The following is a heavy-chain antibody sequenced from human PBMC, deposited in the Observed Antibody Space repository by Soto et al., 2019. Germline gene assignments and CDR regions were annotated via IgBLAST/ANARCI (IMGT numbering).Heavy chain of an antibody. V-gene: IGHV4-59*08. Sequence: SETLSLTCTVSGGSISSYYWSWIRQPPGKGLEWIGYIYYSGSTNYNPSLKSRVTISVDTSKNQFSLKLSSVTAADTAVYYCARQSSTMVRGVIRYMDVWGKGTTVTVSS. J-gene: IGHJ6*03. CDR1: GGSISSYY. CDR2: IYYSGST. D-gene: IGHD3-10*01. CDR3: ARQSSTMVRGVIRYMDV.